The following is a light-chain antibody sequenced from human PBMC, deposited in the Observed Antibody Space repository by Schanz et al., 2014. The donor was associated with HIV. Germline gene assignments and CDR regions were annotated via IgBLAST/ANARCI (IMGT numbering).Light chain of an antibody. V-gene: IGLV2-14*03. CDR1: SSDIGSYVY. Sequence: QSALTQPASVSGSPGQSITISCTGSSSDIGSYVYVSWCQQHPGKAPKLIIYDVFNRPSGVSNRFSGSKSGNTATLTISGXXXEDEANYHCSSYARSRPVAFGGGTKLTVL. J-gene: IGLJ2*01. CDR3: SSYARSRPVA. CDR2: DVF.